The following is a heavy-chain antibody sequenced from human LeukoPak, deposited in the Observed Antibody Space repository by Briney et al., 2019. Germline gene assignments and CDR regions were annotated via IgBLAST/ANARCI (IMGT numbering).Heavy chain of an antibody. CDR2: IIPIFGTA. CDR1: GGTFNSYA. Sequence: GASVKVSCKASGGTFNSYAISWVRQAPGQGLEWMGGIIPIFGTANYAQKFQGRVTITADESTSTAYMELSGLRSEDTAVYYCAWGDCTNGVCYTLRYYYGMDVWGQGTTVTVSS. J-gene: IGHJ6*02. D-gene: IGHD2-8*01. V-gene: IGHV1-69*13. CDR3: AWGDCTNGVCYTLRYYYGMDV.